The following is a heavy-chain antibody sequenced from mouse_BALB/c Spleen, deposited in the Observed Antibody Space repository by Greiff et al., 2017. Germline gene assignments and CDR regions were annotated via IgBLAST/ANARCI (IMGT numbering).Heavy chain of an antibody. V-gene: IGHV5-4*02. J-gene: IGHJ4*01. CDR1: GFTFSDYY. Sequence: EVQRVESGGGLVKPGGSLKLSCAASGFTFSDYYMYWVRQTPEKRLEWVATISDGGSYTYYPDSVKGRFTISRDNAKNNLYLQMSSLKSEDTAMYYCARDRYDAGYAMDYWGQGTSVTVSS. D-gene: IGHD2-14*01. CDR2: ISDGGSYT. CDR3: ARDRYDAGYAMDY.